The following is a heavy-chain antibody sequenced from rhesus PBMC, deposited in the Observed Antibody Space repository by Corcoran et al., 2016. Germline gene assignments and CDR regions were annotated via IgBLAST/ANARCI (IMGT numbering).Heavy chain of an antibody. D-gene: IGHD3-28*01. Sequence: QVQLQESGPGLVKPSETLPLTCAVSGASISNNYWNWIRQAPGKGLEWIGRSLGDGGSTDTNPSLTSRVTISIDTSKNQFSLKLSSVTAADTAVYYCARGYFSTGFDYWGQGVLVTVSS. CDR3: ARGYFSTGFDY. CDR1: GASISNNY. V-gene: IGHV4S2*01. J-gene: IGHJ4*01. CDR2: SLGDGGST.